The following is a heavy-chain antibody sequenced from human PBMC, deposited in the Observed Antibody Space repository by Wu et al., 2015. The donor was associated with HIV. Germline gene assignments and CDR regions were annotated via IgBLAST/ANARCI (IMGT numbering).Heavy chain of an antibody. CDR3: ARDNGISTSRQQIYYYYYGMDV. D-gene: IGHD1-14*01. CDR2: IIPIFGTA. J-gene: IGHJ6*02. Sequence: QVQLVQSGAEVKKPGSSVKVSCKASGGAFSSYAVSWVRQAPGQGLEWMGGIIPIFGTANYAQKFQGRVTITTDESTSTAYMELRSLRSERHGLYYCARDNGISTSRQQIYYYYYGMDVWGQGTTVTVSS. CDR1: GGAFSSYA. V-gene: IGHV1-69*05.